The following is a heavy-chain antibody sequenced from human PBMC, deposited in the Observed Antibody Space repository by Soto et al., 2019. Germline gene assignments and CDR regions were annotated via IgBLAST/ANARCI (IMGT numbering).Heavy chain of an antibody. D-gene: IGHD1-1*01. CDR2: SSNSGSFT. Sequence: GGSLRLSCAASGFTFSDHYMSWIRQSPGKGLEWIGYSSNSGSFTRYADSVKGRFSISRDNAKNSLYLQINSLRGDDTAIYYCVRSGDNYNLLDYWGQGTPVTVSS. V-gene: IGHV3-11*06. CDR3: VRSGDNYNLLDY. J-gene: IGHJ4*02. CDR1: GFTFSDHY.